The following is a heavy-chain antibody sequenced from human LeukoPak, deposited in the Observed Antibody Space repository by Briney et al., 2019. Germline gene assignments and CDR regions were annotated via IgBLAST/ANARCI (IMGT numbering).Heavy chain of an antibody. D-gene: IGHD3-10*01. J-gene: IGHJ6*02. Sequence: PSETLSLTCTVSGDSISSYYWSWIRQPPGKGLEWIGYIYYSGSTKYNPSLKSRVTMSSDTSKSQFSLKLNSVTAADTAVYYCARDRPSGSGSSSSLGMDVWGQGTTVTVSS. V-gene: IGHV4-59*01. CDR1: GDSISSYY. CDR3: ARDRPSGSGSSSSLGMDV. CDR2: IYYSGST.